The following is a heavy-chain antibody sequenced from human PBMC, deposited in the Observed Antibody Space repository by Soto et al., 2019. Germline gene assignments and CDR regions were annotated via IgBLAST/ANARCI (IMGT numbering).Heavy chain of an antibody. J-gene: IGHJ6*02. CDR2: ISYDGSNK. Sequence: QVQLVESGGGVVQPGRSLRLSCAASGFTFSSYGMHWVRQAPGKGLEWVAVISYDGSNKYYADSVKGRFTISRDNSKNTLNLQMNSLRAEDTAVYYCAKEGGEWLPHYYGMDVWGQGTTVTVSS. V-gene: IGHV3-30*18. D-gene: IGHD3-3*01. CDR3: AKEGGEWLPHYYGMDV. CDR1: GFTFSSYG.